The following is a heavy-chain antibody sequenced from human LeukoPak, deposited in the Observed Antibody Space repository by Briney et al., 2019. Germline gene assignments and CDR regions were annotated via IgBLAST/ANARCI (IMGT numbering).Heavy chain of an antibody. Sequence: GGSLRLSCAASGFTFSNYWMTWVRQGPGKGLEWVANIKPDGSEKYSVDSVKGRFTISRDNAKSSLYLQMNSLRVEDTAVYYCATMPSVAATTRGRFVYWGQGTLVTVSS. V-gene: IGHV3-7*05. CDR2: IKPDGSEK. CDR1: GFTFSNYW. D-gene: IGHD6-6*01. J-gene: IGHJ4*02. CDR3: ATMPSVAATTRGRFVY.